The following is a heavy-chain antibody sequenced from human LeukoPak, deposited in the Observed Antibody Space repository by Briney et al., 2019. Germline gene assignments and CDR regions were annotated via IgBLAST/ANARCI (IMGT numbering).Heavy chain of an antibody. V-gene: IGHV3-30*18. CDR1: GFTFSNYG. J-gene: IGHJ4*02. D-gene: IGHD6-13*01. CDR2: ILYDGSNK. Sequence: GRSLRLSCAASGFTFSNYGMHWVRQAPGKGLEWVALILYDGSNKYVADSVKGRFTISRDNSKNTLYLQMHSLRAEDTAVYYCAKDNVAAAGRYFDYWGQGTLVTVSS. CDR3: AKDNVAAAGRYFDY.